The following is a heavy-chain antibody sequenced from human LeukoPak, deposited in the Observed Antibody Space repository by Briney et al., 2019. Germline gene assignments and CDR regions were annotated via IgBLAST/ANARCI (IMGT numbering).Heavy chain of an antibody. CDR1: GGSFSGYY. D-gene: IGHD2-15*01. J-gene: IGHJ4*02. V-gene: IGHV4-34*01. CDR2: INHSGST. CDR3: ARGGNIVVVVARRGFDY. Sequence: SETLSLTCAVYGGSFSGYYWSWIRQPPGKGLEWIGEINHSGSTNYNPSLKSRVTISVDTSKNQFSLKLSSVTAADTAVYYCARGGNIVVVVARRGFDYWGQGTLVTVSS.